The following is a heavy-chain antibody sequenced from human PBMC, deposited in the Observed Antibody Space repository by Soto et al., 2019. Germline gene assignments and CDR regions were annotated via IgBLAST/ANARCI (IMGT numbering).Heavy chain of an antibody. J-gene: IGHJ4*02. CDR3: AIGYCSSTSCYESGVIGY. Sequence: GGSLRLSCAASGFTFSSYGMHWVRQAPGKGLEWVAVIWYDGSNKYYADSVKGRFTISRDNSKNTLYLQMNSLRAEDTAVYYCAIGYCSSTSCYESGVIGYWGQGTLVTVSS. V-gene: IGHV3-33*01. D-gene: IGHD2-2*01. CDR1: GFTFSSYG. CDR2: IWYDGSNK.